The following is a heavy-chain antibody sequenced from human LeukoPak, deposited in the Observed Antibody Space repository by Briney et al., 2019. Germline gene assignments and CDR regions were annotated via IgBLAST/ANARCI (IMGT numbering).Heavy chain of an antibody. D-gene: IGHD6-13*01. J-gene: IGHJ5*02. Sequence: SETLSLTCTVSGGSISSYYWSWIRQPPGKGLEWIGYIYYSGSTNYNPSLKSRVTISVDTSKNQFSLKLSSVTAADTAVYYCARERIAAAGINWFDPWGQGTLVTVSS. CDR2: IYYSGST. CDR3: ARERIAAAGINWFDP. CDR1: GGSISSYY. V-gene: IGHV4-59*01.